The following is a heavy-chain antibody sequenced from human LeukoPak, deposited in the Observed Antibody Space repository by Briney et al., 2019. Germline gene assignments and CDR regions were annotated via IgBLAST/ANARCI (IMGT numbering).Heavy chain of an antibody. Sequence: GGSLRLSCAASGLTFSSYAMSWVRQAPGKGLEWVSAISGSGGSTYYADSVKGRFTISRDNSKNTLYLQMNSLRAEDTAVYYCAKDHGFSSSWYVGFDYWGQGTLVTVSS. CDR1: GLTFSSYA. CDR2: ISGSGGST. D-gene: IGHD6-13*01. J-gene: IGHJ4*02. CDR3: AKDHGFSSSWYVGFDY. V-gene: IGHV3-23*01.